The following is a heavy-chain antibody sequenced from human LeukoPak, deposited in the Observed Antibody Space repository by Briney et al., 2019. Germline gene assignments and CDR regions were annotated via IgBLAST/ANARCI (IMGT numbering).Heavy chain of an antibody. D-gene: IGHD3-10*01. CDR1: GGTFSSYA. CDR3: ERDLGKGGYYPDAFDI. Sequence: ASVKVSCKASGGTFSSYAISWVRQAPGQGLEWMGRIIPIFGTANYAQKFQGRVTITTDESTSTAYMELSSLRAEDTAVYYCERDLGKGGYYPDAFDIWGQGTMVTVSS. V-gene: IGHV1-69*05. J-gene: IGHJ3*02. CDR2: IIPIFGTA.